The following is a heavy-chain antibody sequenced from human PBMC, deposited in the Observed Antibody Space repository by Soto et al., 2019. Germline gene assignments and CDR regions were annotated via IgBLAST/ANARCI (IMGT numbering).Heavy chain of an antibody. J-gene: IGHJ6*02. CDR3: TTQGFGGLHGLVDV. CDR2: ISNIGFT. Sequence: QVQLQESGPGLVKPSETLSLTCTVSGGSISSINNHFSNHYCSWIRLSPGKGLEWIGYISNIGFTRDTPPLQSRVSISVDTSKNQFSLKLTSVTAADTAVYYCTTQGFGGLHGLVDVWGQGTTVTVSS. CDR1: GGSISSINNHFSNHY. D-gene: IGHD3-10*01. V-gene: IGHV4-61*01.